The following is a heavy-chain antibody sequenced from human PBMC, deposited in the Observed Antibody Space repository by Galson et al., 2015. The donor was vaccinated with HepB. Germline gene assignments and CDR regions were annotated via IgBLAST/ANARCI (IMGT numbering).Heavy chain of an antibody. CDR2: ISYDGSNK. D-gene: IGHD2-2*01. V-gene: IGHV3-30*18. Sequence: SLRLSCAASGFIFSSYGMHWVRQAPGKGLEWVAVISYDGSNKYYADSVKGRFTISRDNSKNTLYLQMNSLRAEDTAVYYCAKDPYLYCSSTSCYGFDYWGQGTLVTVSS. J-gene: IGHJ4*02. CDR3: AKDPYLYCSSTSCYGFDY. CDR1: GFIFSSYG.